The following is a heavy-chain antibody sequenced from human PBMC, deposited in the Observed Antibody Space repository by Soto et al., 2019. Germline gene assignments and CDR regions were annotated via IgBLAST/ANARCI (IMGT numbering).Heavy chain of an antibody. V-gene: IGHV3-33*06. J-gene: IGHJ5*01. D-gene: IGHD1-26*01. Sequence: VQLVGSGGGVVQPGRSLRLSCEASGFTFRNYGMHWVRQSPVKGLEWVAGIQYDGSKKYYAESVNGRFTISRDNSKNTLYLEIDSLRAEDTAVYYCAKDLEVVGANRWGYDSWGQGTLVTVSS. CDR2: IQYDGSKK. CDR1: GFTFRNYG. CDR3: AKDLEVVGANRWGYDS.